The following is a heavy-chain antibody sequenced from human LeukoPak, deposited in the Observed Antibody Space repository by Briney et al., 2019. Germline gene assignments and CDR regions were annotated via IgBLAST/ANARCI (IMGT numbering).Heavy chain of an antibody. CDR2: IQTDGTTT. CDR1: GFTFSSYA. V-gene: IGHV3-74*01. J-gene: IGHJ3*01. D-gene: IGHD3-10*01. Sequence: PGGSLRLSCAASGFTFSSYAMSWVRQAPGKGLVWVSRIQTDGTTTNYADSVRGRFTISRDNTKNMIYLQMNSLRADDTAMYYCARPYYGDASYGAFDLWGQGTMVTVSS. CDR3: ARPYYGDASYGAFDL.